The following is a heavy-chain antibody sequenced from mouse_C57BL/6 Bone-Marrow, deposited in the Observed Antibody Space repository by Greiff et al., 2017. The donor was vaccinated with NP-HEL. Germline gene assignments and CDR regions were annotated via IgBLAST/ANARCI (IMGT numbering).Heavy chain of an antibody. CDR2: LYPGSGNT. V-gene: IGHV1-76*01. D-gene: IGHD1-1*01. J-gene: IGHJ1*03. Sequence: VQLQQSGAELVRPGASVKLSCKASGYTFTDYYINWVKQRPGQGLEWIARLYPGSGNTYYNEKFKGKATLTAEKSSSTAYMQLSSLTSEDSAVYFCARPSYYYGSGWYFEVWGTGTTVTVSS. CDR1: GYTFTDYY. CDR3: ARPSYYYGSGWYFEV.